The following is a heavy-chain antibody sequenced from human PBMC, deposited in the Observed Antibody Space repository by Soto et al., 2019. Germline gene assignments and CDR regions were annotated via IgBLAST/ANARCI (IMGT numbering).Heavy chain of an antibody. D-gene: IGHD6-13*01. CDR1: GDTFTSYG. Sequence: ASVKVSCKASGDTFTSYGISWARQAPGQGLEWMGWISAYNGNTNYAQKLQGRVTMTTDTSTSTAYMELRSLRSDDTAVYYCARAAAGGPFDYWGQGTLVTVSS. J-gene: IGHJ4*02. CDR2: ISAYNGNT. V-gene: IGHV1-18*01. CDR3: ARAAAGGPFDY.